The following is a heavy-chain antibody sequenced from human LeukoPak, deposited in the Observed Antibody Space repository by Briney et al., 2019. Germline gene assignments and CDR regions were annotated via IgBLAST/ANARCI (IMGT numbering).Heavy chain of an antibody. V-gene: IGHV3-49*03. CDR3: TRVDLYYDFWSGYYFRWFDP. D-gene: IGHD3-3*01. CDR1: GFTFGDYA. CDR2: IRSKAYGGTT. Sequence: GGSLRLSCTASGFTFGDYAMSWFRQAPGKGLEWVGFIRSKAYGGTTEYAASVKGRLTISRDDSKSIAYLQMNSLKTEDTAVYYCTRVDLYYDFWSGYYFRWFDPWGQGTLVTVSS. J-gene: IGHJ5*02.